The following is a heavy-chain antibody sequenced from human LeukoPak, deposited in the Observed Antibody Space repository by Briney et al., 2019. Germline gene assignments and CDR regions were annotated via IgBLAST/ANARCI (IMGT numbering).Heavy chain of an antibody. J-gene: IGHJ4*02. V-gene: IGHV3-74*01. Sequence: GGSLRLSCAVSGFTLVSPWMHWVRQTPGKGLVWVSHINDDGTSTSYADSVKGRFTVSRDNAKNSLYLQMYSLRAEDTAVYYCARDVGDYWGQGTLVTVSS. CDR2: INDDGTST. D-gene: IGHD3-10*01. CDR3: ARDVGDY. CDR1: GFTLVSPW.